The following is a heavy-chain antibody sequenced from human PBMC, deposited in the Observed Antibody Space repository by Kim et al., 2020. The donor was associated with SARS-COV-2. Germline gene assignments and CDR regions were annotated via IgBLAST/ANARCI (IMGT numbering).Heavy chain of an antibody. Sequence: GGSLRLSCAASGFTFNTFAMSWVRQTPGKGLEWVSAINGGGDVTYFADTVKGRFIISRDNSRNTLFLQINTLRAEDTALYFCARVVSGPNVGEDAFALWG. CDR3: ARVVSGPNVGEDAFAL. V-gene: IGHV3-23*01. D-gene: IGHD3-10*01. CDR1: GFTFNTFA. CDR2: INGGGDVT. J-gene: IGHJ3*01.